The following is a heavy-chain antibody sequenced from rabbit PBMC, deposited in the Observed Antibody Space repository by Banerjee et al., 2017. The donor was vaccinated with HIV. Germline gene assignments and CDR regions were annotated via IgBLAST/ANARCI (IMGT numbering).Heavy chain of an antibody. D-gene: IGHD4-2*01. Sequence: QEQLEESGGDLVKPEGSLTLTCTASGFSFSSSYWMCWVRQAPGKGLEWIACINTGTSGTWYATWVNGRFTISETSSTTVTLQMTSLTAADTATYFCARENAGYAGFHLWGPGTLVTVS. CDR2: INTGTSGT. J-gene: IGHJ4*01. CDR3: ARENAGYAGFHL. V-gene: IGHV1S45*01. CDR1: GFSFSSSYW.